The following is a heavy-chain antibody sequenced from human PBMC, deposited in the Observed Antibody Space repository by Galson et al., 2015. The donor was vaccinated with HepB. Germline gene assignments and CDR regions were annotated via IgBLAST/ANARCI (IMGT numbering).Heavy chain of an antibody. CDR1: GGTFSSYT. Sequence: SVKVSCKASGGTFSSYTISWVRQAPGQGLEWMGRIIPILGIANYAQKFQGRVTITADKSTSTAYMELSSLRSEDTAVYYCAREKQQLLRPGAYWYFDLWGRGTLVTASS. CDR2: IIPILGIA. J-gene: IGHJ2*01. CDR3: AREKQQLLRPGAYWYFDL. D-gene: IGHD6-13*01. V-gene: IGHV1-69*04.